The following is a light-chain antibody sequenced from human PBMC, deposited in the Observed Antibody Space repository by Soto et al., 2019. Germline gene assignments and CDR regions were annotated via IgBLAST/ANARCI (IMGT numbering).Light chain of an antibody. CDR2: DAAEC. J-gene: IGKJ1*01. CDR1: QSVSSY. CDR3: QHNRIWRT. V-gene: IGKV3-15*01. Sequence: EIVMTQSPATLSVSPVEIATLSFMASQSVSSYLAWYQQKPKQGHAPLIHDAAECATGIRIRARFSGSGSGTELTLTSRRLQYDDFAVYYCQHNRIWRTFGQGTKVDIK.